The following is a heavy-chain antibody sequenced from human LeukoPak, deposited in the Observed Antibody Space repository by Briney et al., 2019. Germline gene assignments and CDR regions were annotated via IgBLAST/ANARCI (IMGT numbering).Heavy chain of an antibody. CDR1: GFTFDDYA. D-gene: IGHD3/OR15-3a*01. V-gene: IGHV3-9*01. CDR2: ISWNSGSI. J-gene: IGHJ4*02. CDR3: AKGVDHFDY. Sequence: GGSLRLSCAASGFTFDDYAMHWVRQAPGKGLEWVSGISWNSGSIGYADSVKGRFTISRDNAKNSLYLQMNSLRAEDTALYYCAKGVDHFDYWGQGTLVTVSS.